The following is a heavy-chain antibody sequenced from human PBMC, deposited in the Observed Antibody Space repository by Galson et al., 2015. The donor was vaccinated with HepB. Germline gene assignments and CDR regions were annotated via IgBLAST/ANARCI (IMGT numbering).Heavy chain of an antibody. CDR3: AKSGSTGGTFHFDY. CDR2: ISGSGVST. J-gene: IGHJ4*02. CDR1: GFTFSTYT. V-gene: IGHV3-23*01. D-gene: IGHD3-16*01. Sequence: SLRLSCAASGFTFSTYTMSWVRKAPGKGLEWVSAISGSGVSTTYADSVKGRFTISRDNSKNTLYLQMSSLRADDTAIYYCAKSGSTGGTFHFDYWGQGTLVSVSS.